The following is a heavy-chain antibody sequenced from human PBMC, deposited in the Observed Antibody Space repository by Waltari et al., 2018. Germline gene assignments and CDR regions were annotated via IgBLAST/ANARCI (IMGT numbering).Heavy chain of an antibody. CDR1: GGSISSYY. V-gene: IGHV4-4*07. D-gene: IGHD3-10*01. Sequence: QVQLQESGPGLVKPSETLSLTCTVSGGSISSYYWRWIRQPAGKGLEWIGRIYTSGNTNYNPSLKSRVTISVDTSKNQFSLKLSSVTAADTAVYYCAREPSGSGSYFGGPAFDYWGQGTLVTVSS. J-gene: IGHJ4*02. CDR2: IYTSGNT. CDR3: AREPSGSGSYFGGPAFDY.